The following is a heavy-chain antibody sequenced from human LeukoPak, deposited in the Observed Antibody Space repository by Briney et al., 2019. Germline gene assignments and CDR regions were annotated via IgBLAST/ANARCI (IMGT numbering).Heavy chain of an antibody. CDR2: IRYDGSNK. D-gene: IGHD3-10*01. Sequence: GGSLRLSCAASGFTFSSYGMHWVRQAPGRGLEWVAFIRYDGSNKYYADSVKGRFTISRDNSKNTLYLQMNSLRAEDTAVYYCAKDTHYYGSGSHFDYWGQGTLVTVSS. V-gene: IGHV3-30*02. CDR3: AKDTHYYGSGSHFDY. CDR1: GFTFSSYG. J-gene: IGHJ4*02.